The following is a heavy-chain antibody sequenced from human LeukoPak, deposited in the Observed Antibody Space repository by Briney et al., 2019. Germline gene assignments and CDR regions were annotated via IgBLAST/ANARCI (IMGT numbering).Heavy chain of an antibody. D-gene: IGHD6-13*01. CDR3: ASSAAAGTGGWFDP. V-gene: IGHV3-21*01. CDR2: ISSSSSYI. CDR1: GFTFSSYS. Sequence: GGSLRLSCAASGFTFSSYSMNWVRQAPWKGLEWVSSISSSSSYIYYADSVKGRFTISRDNAKNSLYLQMNSLRAEDTAVYYCASSAAAGTGGWFDPWGQGTLVTVSS. J-gene: IGHJ5*02.